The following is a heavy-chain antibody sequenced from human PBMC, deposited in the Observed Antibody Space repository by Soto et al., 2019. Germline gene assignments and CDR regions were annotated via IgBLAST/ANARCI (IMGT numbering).Heavy chain of an antibody. CDR1: GGSISSGGYY. Sequence: SETLSLTCTVSGGSISSGGYYWSWIRQHPGKGLEWIGYIYYSGSTYYNPSLKSRVTISVDTSKNQFSLKLSSVTAADTAVYYCAREGDSSSSGNDYWGQGTLVTVSS. CDR3: AREGDSSSSGNDY. V-gene: IGHV4-31*03. D-gene: IGHD6-6*01. J-gene: IGHJ4*02. CDR2: IYYSGST.